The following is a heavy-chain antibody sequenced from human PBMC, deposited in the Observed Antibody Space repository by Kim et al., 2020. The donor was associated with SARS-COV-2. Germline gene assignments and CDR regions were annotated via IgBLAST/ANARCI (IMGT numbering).Heavy chain of an antibody. V-gene: IGHV3-23*01. J-gene: IGHJ4*02. D-gene: IGHD1-1*01. Sequence: GGSLRLSCAASGFSFGNFDMNWVRQTPGKGLKWVSTINTNGGETYYADSVKGRFTISRDNSNNMLYLQMDSLRPEDTAVYYCTRTVALDFWGQGTPVTVSS. CDR1: GFSFGNFD. CDR2: INTNGGET. CDR3: TRTVALDF.